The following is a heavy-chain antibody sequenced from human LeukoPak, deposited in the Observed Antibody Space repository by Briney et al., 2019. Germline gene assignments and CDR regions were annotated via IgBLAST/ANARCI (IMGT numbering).Heavy chain of an antibody. CDR2: ISSSSSTI. Sequence: AGGSLRLSCAASGFTFSSYSMNWVRQAPGKGLEWVSYISSSSSTIYYADSVKGRFTISRDNAKNSLYLQMNSLRAEDTAVYYCAREGASGPNYGMDVWGQGTTVTVSS. V-gene: IGHV3-48*04. CDR3: AREGASGPNYGMDV. CDR1: GFTFSSYS. J-gene: IGHJ6*02. D-gene: IGHD5-12*01.